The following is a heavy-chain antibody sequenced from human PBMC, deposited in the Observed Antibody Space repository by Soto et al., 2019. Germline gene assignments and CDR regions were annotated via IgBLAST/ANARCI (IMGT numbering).Heavy chain of an antibody. CDR2: ITSRTYGATT. CDR3: FRGGVTSRTFDY. Sequence: PGGSLRLSCAGSGFPFNNAWMTWVRQAPGQGLEWIGRITSRTYGATTDYAAPVKGRFSISRDDSKNMVFLQMDSLKTEDTAVYYCFRGGVTSRTFDYWGQGTLVTVSS. J-gene: IGHJ4*02. D-gene: IGHD3-16*01. V-gene: IGHV3-15*01. CDR1: GFPFNNAW.